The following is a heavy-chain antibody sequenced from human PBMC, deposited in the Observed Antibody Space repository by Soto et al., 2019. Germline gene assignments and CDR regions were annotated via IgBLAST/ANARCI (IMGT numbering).Heavy chain of an antibody. CDR1: GGTFSSYA. CDR2: IIPIFGTA. CDR3: AREGGGHIVVQLGYYGMDV. V-gene: IGHV1-69*13. Sequence: GASVKVSCKASGGTFSSYAISWVRQAPGQGLEWMGGIIPIFGTANYAQKFQGRVTITADESTSTAYMELSSLRSEDTAVYYCAREGGGHIVVQLGYYGMDVWGQGTTVTVSS. J-gene: IGHJ6*02. D-gene: IGHD2-21*01.